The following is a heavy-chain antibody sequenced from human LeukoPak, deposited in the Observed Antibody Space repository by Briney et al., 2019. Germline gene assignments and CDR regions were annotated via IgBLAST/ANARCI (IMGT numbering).Heavy chain of an antibody. Sequence: GESLKISCKGFGYSFTNYWIGWVRQMPGKGLEWMGIIYPSDSDTRNSPSFQGQVTISADKSSSTAYLQWSSLKASDTAMYYCARLRGSYFFDYWGKGPLVTVSS. CDR3: ARLRGSYFFDY. J-gene: IGHJ4*02. V-gene: IGHV5-51*01. CDR1: GYSFTNYW. CDR2: IYPSDSDT. D-gene: IGHD1-26*01.